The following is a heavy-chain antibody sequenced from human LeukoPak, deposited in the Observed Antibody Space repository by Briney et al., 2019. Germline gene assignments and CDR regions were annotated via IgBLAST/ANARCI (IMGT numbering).Heavy chain of an antibody. J-gene: IGHJ4*02. CDR3: AKDQSCTNNICHGDFDY. CDR2: ISGSGGDT. Sequence: GGSLRLSCAASGFTFSNYAMSWVRQAPGKGLEWVSGISGSGGDTYYADSVKGRFTISRDNSKNTLYLQMNSLRAEDTAVYYCAKDQSCTNNICHGDFDYWGQGTLVTVSS. D-gene: IGHD2-8*01. V-gene: IGHV3-23*01. CDR1: GFTFSNYA.